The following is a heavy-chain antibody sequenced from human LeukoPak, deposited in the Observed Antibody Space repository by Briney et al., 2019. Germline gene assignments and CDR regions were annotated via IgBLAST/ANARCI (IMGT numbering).Heavy chain of an antibody. CDR3: AKDHYGVVVVAPIDY. Sequence: GGSLRLSCAASGFTFSSYGMHWVRQAPGKGLEWVTFIRYDGSNKYYADSVKGRFTISRDNSKNTLYLRMNSLRAEDTAVYYCAKDHYGVVVVAPIDYWGQGTLVTVSS. CDR1: GFTFSSYG. J-gene: IGHJ4*02. V-gene: IGHV3-30*02. CDR2: IRYDGSNK. D-gene: IGHD2-15*01.